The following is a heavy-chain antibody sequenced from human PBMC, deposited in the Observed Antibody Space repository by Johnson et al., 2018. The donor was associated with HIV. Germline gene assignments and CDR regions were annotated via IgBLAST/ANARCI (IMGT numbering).Heavy chain of an antibody. CDR2: ISWDGGST. D-gene: IGHD3-10*01. Sequence: QVQLVESGGGVVQPGRSLRLSCAASGFTFSSYAMHWVRQAPGKGLEWVSLISWDGGSTYYADSMKGRFTISRDNAKNSLYLQMNSLRPEDTALYYCARATYYYDIWGQGTMVTVSS. J-gene: IGHJ3*02. CDR3: ARATYYYDI. CDR1: GFTFSSYA. V-gene: IGHV3-NL1*01.